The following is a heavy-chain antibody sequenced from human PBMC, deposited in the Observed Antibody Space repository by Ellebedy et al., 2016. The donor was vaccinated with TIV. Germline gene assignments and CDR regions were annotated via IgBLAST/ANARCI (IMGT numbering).Heavy chain of an antibody. CDR2: VHPESGGT. CDR1: GYTFVDYV. V-gene: IGHV1-2*02. Sequence: AASVKVSCKASGYTFVDYVVNWVRQAPGQGLEWMGWVHPESGGTNYAQKFQWRVTMTWDTSFDTVDMELDRLSTADTAVYYCARSAGVGSYYYFAHKGLDVWGPGTTVIVSS. D-gene: IGHD3-10*01. CDR3: ARSAGVGSYYYFAHKGLDV. J-gene: IGHJ6*02.